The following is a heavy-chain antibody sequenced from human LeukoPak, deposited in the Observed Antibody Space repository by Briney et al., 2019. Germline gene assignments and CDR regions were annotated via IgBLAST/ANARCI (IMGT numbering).Heavy chain of an antibody. V-gene: IGHV3-23*01. D-gene: IGHD6-13*01. Sequence: GGSLRLSCAASGFTFSSYAMSWVRQAPGKGLEWVSAISGSGGTTYYADSVKGRFTISRDNSKNTLYLQMNSLRAEDTAVYYCARPMYSSSWYVVSAFDIWGQGTMVTVSS. CDR3: ARPMYSSSWYVVSAFDI. J-gene: IGHJ3*02. CDR2: ISGSGGTT. CDR1: GFTFSSYA.